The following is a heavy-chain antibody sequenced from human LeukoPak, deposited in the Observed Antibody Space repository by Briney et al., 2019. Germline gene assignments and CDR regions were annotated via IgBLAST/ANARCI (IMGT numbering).Heavy chain of an antibody. V-gene: IGHV1-8*01. CDR1: GYTFTSYD. J-gene: IGHJ6*03. CDR3: ARGEWLRTRSYYYYYMDV. Sequence: GASVKVSCKASGYTFTSYDINWVRQATGQGLEWMGWMNPNSGNTGYAQKFQGRVTMTRNTSISTAYMELSSLRSEDTAVYYCARGEWLRTRSYYYYYMDVWGKGTTVTISS. CDR2: MNPNSGNT. D-gene: IGHD5-12*01.